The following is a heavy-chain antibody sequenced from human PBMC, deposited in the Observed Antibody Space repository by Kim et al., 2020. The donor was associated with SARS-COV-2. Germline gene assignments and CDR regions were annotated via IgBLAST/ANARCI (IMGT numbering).Heavy chain of an antibody. CDR3: ARGRGGTTVVTLGLGYYYYYGMDV. Sequence: SETLSLTCAVYGVSFSGYYWSWIRQPPGKGLEWIGEINHSGSTNYNPSLKSRVTISVDTSKNQFSLKLSSVTAADTAVYYCARGRGGTTVVTLGLGYYYYYGMDVWGQGTTVTVSS. CDR1: GVSFSGYY. CDR2: INHSGST. V-gene: IGHV4-34*01. J-gene: IGHJ6*02. D-gene: IGHD4-17*01.